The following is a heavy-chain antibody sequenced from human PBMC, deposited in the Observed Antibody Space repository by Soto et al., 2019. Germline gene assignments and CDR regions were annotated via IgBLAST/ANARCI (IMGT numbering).Heavy chain of an antibody. Sequence: DVQLLESGGHLVQPGRSPRLSCAASGFTFSSYAMSWVRQAPGKGLEWVSSVSAGGDMTYYSDSVKGRFTISRDNSNNALFLQMNSLRIEDTALYYCARGDRGGSGSPASYYYSGLDVWGQGATVTVS. J-gene: IGHJ6*02. V-gene: IGHV3-23*01. CDR3: ARGDRGGSGSPASYYYSGLDV. CDR2: VSAGGDMT. CDR1: GFTFSSYA. D-gene: IGHD3-10*01.